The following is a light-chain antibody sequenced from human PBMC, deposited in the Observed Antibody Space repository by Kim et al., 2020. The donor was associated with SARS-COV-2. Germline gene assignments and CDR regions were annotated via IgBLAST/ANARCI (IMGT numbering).Light chain of an antibody. CDR2: GAS. J-gene: IGKJ1*01. V-gene: IGKV3-20*01. Sequence: EIVLTQSPGTLSLSPGERATLSCRASQSVSSSSLAWYQQKPGQAPRLLIYGASSRATGIPDRFSGSGSGTDFTLTISRLEPEDFAVYYCQQYVRPWTCGQGTKVDIK. CDR1: QSVSSSS. CDR3: QQYVRPWT.